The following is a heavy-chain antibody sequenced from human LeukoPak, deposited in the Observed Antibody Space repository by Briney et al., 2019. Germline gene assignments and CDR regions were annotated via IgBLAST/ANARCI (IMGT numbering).Heavy chain of an antibody. CDR1: GGTFSSYA. J-gene: IGHJ4*02. Sequence: GASVKVSCKAPGGTFSSYAISWVRQAPGQGLEWMGGIIPIFGTANYAQKFQGRVTITADESTSTAYMELSSLRSEDTAVYYCASGPLHCSSTSCYIDYFDYWGQGTLVTVSS. D-gene: IGHD2-2*02. V-gene: IGHV1-69*13. CDR3: ASGPLHCSSTSCYIDYFDY. CDR2: IIPIFGTA.